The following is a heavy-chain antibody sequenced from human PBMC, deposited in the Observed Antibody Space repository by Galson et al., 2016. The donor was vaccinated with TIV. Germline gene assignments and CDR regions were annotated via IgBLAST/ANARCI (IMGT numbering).Heavy chain of an antibody. Sequence: SVKVSCKVSGDSLSDLSMHWARQAPGKGLEWVGGFDPEVQKTIYAQNFQGRVTPTADTSTDTAYMELGSLRFEDTAVYFCAPVALFPGLSLDNWGQGTLVTVSS. CDR3: APVALFPGLSLDN. J-gene: IGHJ4*02. CDR2: FDPEVQKT. CDR1: GDSLSDLS. D-gene: IGHD6-19*01. V-gene: IGHV1-24*01.